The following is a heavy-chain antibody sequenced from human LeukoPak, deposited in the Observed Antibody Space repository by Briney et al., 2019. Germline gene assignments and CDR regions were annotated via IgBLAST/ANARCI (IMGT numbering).Heavy chain of an antibody. Sequence: GGSLRLSCAASGFTFSSYAMSWVRHSPGEGREWVSAISGSGGSTYYADSVKGRFTISRDNSKNTLYLQMNSLRAEDTAVYYCAKVDAFDIWGQGTMVTVSS. V-gene: IGHV3-23*01. CDR3: AKVDAFDI. CDR1: GFTFSSYA. J-gene: IGHJ3*02. CDR2: ISGSGGST.